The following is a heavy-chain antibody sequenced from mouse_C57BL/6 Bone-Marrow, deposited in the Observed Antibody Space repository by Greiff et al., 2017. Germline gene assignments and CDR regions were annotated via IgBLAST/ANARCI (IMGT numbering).Heavy chain of an antibody. CDR1: GYTFTSYW. J-gene: IGHJ3*01. CDR3: ARCVCY. Sequence: QVQLQQPGAELVKPGASVKLSCKASGYTFTSYWMHWVKQRPGQGLEWIGMIHPNSGSTNYKEKFKSKATLTVDKSSSTAYMELSSLTSEDSAVYYCARCVCYWGQGTLVTVSA. CDR2: IHPNSGST. V-gene: IGHV1-64*01.